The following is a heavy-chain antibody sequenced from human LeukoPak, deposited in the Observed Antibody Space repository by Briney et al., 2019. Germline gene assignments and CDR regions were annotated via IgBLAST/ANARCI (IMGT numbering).Heavy chain of an antibody. V-gene: IGHV4-39*07. CDR1: GGSISSSSYY. CDR2: IYYSGST. J-gene: IGHJ4*02. D-gene: IGHD3-3*01. CDR3: ARDLDFWSGYSSAGDY. Sequence: SETLSLTCTVSGGSISSSSYYWGWIRQPPGKGLEWIGSIYYSGSTYYNPSLKSRVTISVDTSKNQFSLKLSSVTAADTAVYYCARDLDFWSGYSSAGDYWGQGTLVTVSS.